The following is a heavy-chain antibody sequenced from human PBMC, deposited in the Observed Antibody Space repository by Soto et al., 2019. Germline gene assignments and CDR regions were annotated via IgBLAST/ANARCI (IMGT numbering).Heavy chain of an antibody. D-gene: IGHD6-13*01. J-gene: IGHJ3*02. CDR2: ISGSGGST. CDR1: GFTFRSYS. CDR3: AKEIESSSTLDAFDI. V-gene: IGHV3-23*01. Sequence: PGGSLRLSSAGSGFTFRSYSMSWVRQAPGKGLEWVSAISGSGGSTYYADSVKGRFTISRDNSKNTLYLQMNSLRAEDTAVYYCAKEIESSSTLDAFDIWGQGTMVTVSS.